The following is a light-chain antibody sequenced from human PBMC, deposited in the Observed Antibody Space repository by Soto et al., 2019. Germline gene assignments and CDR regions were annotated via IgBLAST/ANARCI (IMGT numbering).Light chain of an antibody. Sequence: PATLSLSPGNRATLSCSASQSLTHSYIAWYHVKPAHPTRLLIYDTSSRGAGIPDRFSGRGFEADFTLIISEVEAEDFAEYYCQQYGSSPWTFGQGTKVDIK. CDR2: DTS. V-gene: IGKV3-20*01. CDR3: QQYGSSPWT. CDR1: QSLTHSY. J-gene: IGKJ1*01.